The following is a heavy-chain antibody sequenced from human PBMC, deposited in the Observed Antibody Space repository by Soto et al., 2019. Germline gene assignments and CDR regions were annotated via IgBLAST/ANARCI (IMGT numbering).Heavy chain of an antibody. D-gene: IGHD3-9*01. CDR1: GYTFTSYG. Sequence: ASVKVSCKASGYTFTSYGISWVRQAPGQGLEWMGWISAYNGNTNYAQKLQGRVTMTTDTSTSTAYMELRSLRSDDTAVYYCARDSKGYFDWLLYSEYFQHWGQGTLVTVSS. CDR3: ARDSKGYFDWLLYSEYFQH. J-gene: IGHJ1*01. CDR2: ISAYNGNT. V-gene: IGHV1-18*01.